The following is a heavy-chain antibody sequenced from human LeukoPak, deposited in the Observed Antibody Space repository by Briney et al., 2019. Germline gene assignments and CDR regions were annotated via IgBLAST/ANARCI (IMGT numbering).Heavy chain of an antibody. V-gene: IGHV3-21*01. CDR3: ARAPGSGSYFDYMDV. Sequence: GGSLRLSCAASGFTFSSYSMNWVRQAPGKGLEWVSSISSSSSYIYYADSVKGRFTISRDNAKNSLYLQMNSLRAEDTVVYYCARAPGSGSYFDYMDVWGKGTTVTVSS. D-gene: IGHD3-10*01. J-gene: IGHJ6*03. CDR2: ISSSSSYI. CDR1: GFTFSSYS.